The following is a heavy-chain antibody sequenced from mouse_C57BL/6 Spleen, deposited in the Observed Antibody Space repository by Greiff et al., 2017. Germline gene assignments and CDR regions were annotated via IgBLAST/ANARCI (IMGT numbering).Heavy chain of an antibody. Sequence: EVKVVESGGGLVKPGGSLKLSCAASGFTFSSYAMSWVRQTPEKRLEWVATISDGGSYTYYPDNVKGRFTISRDNAKNNLYLQMSHLKSEDTAMYYCAREHYDYAMDYWGQGTSVTVSS. CDR1: GFTFSSYA. CDR3: AREHYDYAMDY. V-gene: IGHV5-4*01. CDR2: ISDGGSYT. J-gene: IGHJ4*01. D-gene: IGHD1-2*01.